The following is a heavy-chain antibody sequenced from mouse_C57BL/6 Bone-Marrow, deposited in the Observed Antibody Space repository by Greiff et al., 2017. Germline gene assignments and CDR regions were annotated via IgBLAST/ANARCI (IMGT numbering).Heavy chain of an antibody. J-gene: IGHJ4*01. CDR3: ARTDGYYGAMDY. CDR1: GFSINSDCY. CDR2: TFYSGIT. V-gene: IGHV3-3*01. Sequence: EVQLQESGPSLVRPSQTLSLTCTVTGFSINSDCYWIWIRQFPGNKLEYIGYTFYSGITYYNPSLESRTYITRDTSRNQFSLKLSSVTTEDTATYYCARTDGYYGAMDYWGQGTSVTVSS. D-gene: IGHD2-3*01.